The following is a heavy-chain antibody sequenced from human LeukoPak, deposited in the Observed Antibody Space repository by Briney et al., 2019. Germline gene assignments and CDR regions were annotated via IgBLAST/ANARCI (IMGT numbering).Heavy chain of an antibody. J-gene: IGHJ4*02. CDR3: ARRFRAKYYFDY. CDR1: GGSFSGYY. V-gene: IGHV4-34*01. Sequence: SETLSLTCAVYGGSFSGYYWSWIRQPPGKGLEWIGEINHSGSTNYNPSLKSRVTISVDTSKNQFSLKLSSVTAADTAVYYCARRFRAKYYFDYWGQGTLVTVSS. D-gene: IGHD4/OR15-4a*01. CDR2: INHSGST.